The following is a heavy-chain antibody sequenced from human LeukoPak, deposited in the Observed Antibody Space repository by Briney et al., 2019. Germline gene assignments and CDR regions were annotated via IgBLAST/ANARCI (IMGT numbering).Heavy chain of an antibody. V-gene: IGHV4-38-2*02. CDR2: IYHSGST. D-gene: IGHD3-3*01. Sequence: PSETLSLTCAVSGYSISSGYYWGWIRQPPGKGLEWIGSIYHSGSTYYNPSLKSRVTISVDTSKNQFSLKLSSVTAADTAVYYCARDGHNFWSGYPGRDAFDIWGQGTMVTVSS. J-gene: IGHJ3*02. CDR1: GYSISSGYY. CDR3: ARDGHNFWSGYPGRDAFDI.